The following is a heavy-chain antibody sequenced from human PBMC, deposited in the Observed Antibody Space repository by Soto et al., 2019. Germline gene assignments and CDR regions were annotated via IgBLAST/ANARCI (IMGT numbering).Heavy chain of an antibody. Sequence: QVQLVQSGAEVKKPGSSVKVSCKASGGTFSSYAISWVRQAPGQGLEWMGGIIPIFGTANYAQKFQGRATITADESTSTAYMELSSLRSEDTAVYYCAGDRDDSSGINGWFDPWGQGTLVTVSS. D-gene: IGHD3-22*01. V-gene: IGHV1-69*01. CDR1: GGTFSSYA. CDR2: IIPIFGTA. J-gene: IGHJ5*02. CDR3: AGDRDDSSGINGWFDP.